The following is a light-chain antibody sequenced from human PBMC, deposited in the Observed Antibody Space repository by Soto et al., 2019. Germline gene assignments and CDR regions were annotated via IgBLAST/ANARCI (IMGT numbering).Light chain of an antibody. V-gene: IGKV1-8*01. Sequence: AIRMTQSPSSLSASTGDRVTITCRASQGISSYLAWYQQKPGKAPKLLIDAASTLQSGVPSRFSGSGSGTDFTLTISCLQSEDFATYYCQQYYSYPLTCGPGTKVDIK. J-gene: IGKJ3*01. CDR3: QQYYSYPLT. CDR2: AAS. CDR1: QGISSY.